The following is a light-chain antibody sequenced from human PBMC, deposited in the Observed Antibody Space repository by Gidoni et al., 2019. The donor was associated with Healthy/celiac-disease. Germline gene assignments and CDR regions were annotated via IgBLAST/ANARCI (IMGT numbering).Light chain of an antibody. V-gene: IGKV1-39*01. CDR2: AAS. CDR3: QQSYSTPPF. J-gene: IGKJ3*01. Sequence: DIQMTQSPSSLSASVGDRVTITCRASQSISSYLNWYQQKPGKAPKLLIYAASSLQSGVPSRFSGSGSGTDFTLTISSLQPEDFATYYCQQSYSTPPFFXPXTKVDIK. CDR1: QSISSY.